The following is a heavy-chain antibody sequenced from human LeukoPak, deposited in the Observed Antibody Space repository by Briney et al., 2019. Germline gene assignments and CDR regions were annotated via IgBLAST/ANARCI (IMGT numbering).Heavy chain of an antibody. CDR3: AREPYGGNLYYFDY. D-gene: IGHD4-23*01. Sequence: GGSLRPSCAASGFTVSSNYMNWVRQAPGKGLEWVSVIYSGGSTYYADSVKGRFTISRDNSKNTLYLQMNSLRAEDTAVYYCAREPYGGNLYYFDYWGQGTLVTVSS. J-gene: IGHJ4*02. V-gene: IGHV3-53*01. CDR1: GFTVSSNY. CDR2: IYSGGST.